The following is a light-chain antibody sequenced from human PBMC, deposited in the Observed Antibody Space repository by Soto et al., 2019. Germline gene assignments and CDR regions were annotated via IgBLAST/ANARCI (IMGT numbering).Light chain of an antibody. Sequence: ETVLTQSPATLSLSPGERATLSCRASQSVTTYLAWYQRKPGQAPRLLIYDASNRATGIPARFSGSGSGTDFTLTISSLEPEDFAVYYCQQRSNWPRTFGQGTKVEI. V-gene: IGKV3-11*01. CDR1: QSVTTY. J-gene: IGKJ1*01. CDR3: QQRSNWPRT. CDR2: DAS.